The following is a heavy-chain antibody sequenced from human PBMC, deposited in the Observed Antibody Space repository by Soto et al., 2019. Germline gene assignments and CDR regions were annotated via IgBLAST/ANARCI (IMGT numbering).Heavy chain of an antibody. CDR3: ARGDWLVTTLDY. V-gene: IGHV1-3*01. CDR2: INAGNGNT. CDR1: GYTFTSYA. D-gene: IGHD4-17*01. Sequence: GASVKVSCKASGYTFTSYAMHWVRQAPGQRLEWMGWINAGNGNTKYSQKFQGRVTITRDTSASTAYMELSSLRSEDTAVYYCARGDWLVTTLDYWGQGTLVTVSS. J-gene: IGHJ4*02.